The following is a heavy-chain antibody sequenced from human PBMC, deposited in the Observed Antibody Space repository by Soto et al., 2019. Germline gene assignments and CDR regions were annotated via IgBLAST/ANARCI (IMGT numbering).Heavy chain of an antibody. CDR2: ISWNSGTI. V-gene: IGHV3-9*01. Sequence: EVQLVESGGGLVQPGRSLRLSCAASGFMFDNYAMHWVRQAPGKGLEWVSGISWNSGTIGYADSVKGRFTISRDNAKNSLYLQMNSLRAEDTALYYCAKSTGGTANGMDVWGHGTTVTVSS. J-gene: IGHJ6*02. CDR1: GFMFDNYA. D-gene: IGHD2-8*02. CDR3: AKSTGGTANGMDV.